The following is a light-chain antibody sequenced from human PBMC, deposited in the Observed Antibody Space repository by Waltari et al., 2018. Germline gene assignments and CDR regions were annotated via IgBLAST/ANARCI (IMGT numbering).Light chain of an antibody. CDR3: GSYISSSTLEL. CDR2: DVS. J-gene: IGLJ2*01. V-gene: IGLV2-14*03. CDR1: SSDVGAYNY. Sequence: QSALTQPASVSGSPGQSITISCTGTSSDVGAYNYVSWYQQHPGKAPKLMIFDVSNRPSGVSNRFSGSKSGNTASLTISGLQAEDEAGYYCGSYISSSTLELFGGGTSLTVL.